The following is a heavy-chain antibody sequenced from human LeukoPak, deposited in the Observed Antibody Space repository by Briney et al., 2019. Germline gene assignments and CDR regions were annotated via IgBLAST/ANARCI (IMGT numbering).Heavy chain of an antibody. D-gene: IGHD6-13*01. CDR1: GFAFSTYN. Sequence: QPGGSLRLSCAASGFAFSTYNMNWVRQAPGKGLEWVSYISSGSITMYYADSVKGRFTISRDNAKNSLYLQMNSLRAEDTAVYYCARGHPAAPVFQHWGQGTLVTVSS. J-gene: IGHJ1*01. V-gene: IGHV3-48*04. CDR2: ISSGSITM. CDR3: ARGHPAAPVFQH.